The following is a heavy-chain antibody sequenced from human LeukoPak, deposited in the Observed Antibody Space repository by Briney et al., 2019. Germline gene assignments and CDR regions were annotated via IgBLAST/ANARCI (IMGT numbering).Heavy chain of an antibody. V-gene: IGHV1-2*02. D-gene: IGHD2-2*01. CDR2: ISPNSGGT. Sequence: ASVKVSCKASGYTFTGFYMHWVRQAPGQGLEWMGWISPNSGGTNYAQKFQGRVTMTRDTSISTAYMELSRLRSDDTAVYYCARSHYLTIVPAANRANLLDYWGQGTLVTVSS. CDR1: GYTFTGFY. CDR3: ARSHYLTIVPAANRANLLDY. J-gene: IGHJ4*02.